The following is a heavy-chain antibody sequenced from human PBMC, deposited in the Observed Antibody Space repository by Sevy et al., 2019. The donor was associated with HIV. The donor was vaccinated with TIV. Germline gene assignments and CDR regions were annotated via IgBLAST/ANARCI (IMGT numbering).Heavy chain of an antibody. CDR1: GGTISGYS. V-gene: IGHV4-59*01. J-gene: IGHJ6*02. CDR2: HYYSGST. Sequence: SETLSLTCTVSGGTISGYSRSWIRQPPGKGLEWIGYHYYSGSTNYNPSLKSRVTISVNTSKNQVSLKQIAVTAADTAGYYCARGSPGHYFGVDVWGQGTTVTVSS. CDR3: ARGSPGHYFGVDV.